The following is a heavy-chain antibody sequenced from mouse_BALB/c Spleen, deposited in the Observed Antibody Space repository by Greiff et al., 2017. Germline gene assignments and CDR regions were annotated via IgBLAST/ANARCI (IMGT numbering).Heavy chain of an antibody. CDR2: INPSNGRT. CDR3: ARERGPSGPGYFDV. J-gene: IGHJ1*01. CDR1: GYTFTSYW. Sequence: QVQLKQPGAELVKPGASVKLSCKASGYTFTSYWMHWVKQRPGQGLEWIGEINPSNGRTNYNEKFKSKATLTVDKSSSTAYMQLSSLTSEDSAVYYCARERGPSGPGYFDVWGAGTTVTVSS. V-gene: IGHV1S81*02. D-gene: IGHD3-3*01.